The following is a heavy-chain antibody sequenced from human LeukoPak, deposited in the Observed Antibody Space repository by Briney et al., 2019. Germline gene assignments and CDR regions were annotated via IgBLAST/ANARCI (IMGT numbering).Heavy chain of an antibody. Sequence: KPSETLSLTCAVYGGSFSGYYWSWIRQPPGKGLEWIGEINHSGSTNYNPSLKSRVTISVDTSKNQFSLKLSSVTAADTAVYYCARHLDSSSWLFDYWGQGTLVTVSS. V-gene: IGHV4-34*01. CDR3: ARHLDSSSWLFDY. CDR2: INHSGST. J-gene: IGHJ4*02. D-gene: IGHD6-13*01. CDR1: GGSFSGYY.